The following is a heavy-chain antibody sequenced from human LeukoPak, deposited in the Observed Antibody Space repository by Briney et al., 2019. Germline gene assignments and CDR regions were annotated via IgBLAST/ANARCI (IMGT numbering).Heavy chain of an antibody. V-gene: IGHV4-39*01. CDR3: ARRDDSSGYHKIFDY. CDR1: GSSISSGPYY. CDR2: IYYGENT. D-gene: IGHD3-22*01. J-gene: IGHJ4*02. Sequence: SETLSLTCTVSGSSISSGPYYWGWIRQPPGKGLEWIGNIYYGENTYYNPSLKSRVTISIDTSKNQFYLKLSSLAAADTAVYYCARRDDSSGYHKIFDYWGPGTLVTVSS.